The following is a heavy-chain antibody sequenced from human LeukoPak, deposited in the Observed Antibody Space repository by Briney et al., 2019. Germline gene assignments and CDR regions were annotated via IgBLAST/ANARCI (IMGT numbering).Heavy chain of an antibody. CDR1: GYSISSGYY. J-gene: IGHJ4*02. CDR2: IYHSGSS. V-gene: IGHV4-38-2*02. D-gene: IGHD6-19*01. CDR3: AGGGQWLVQGY. Sequence: PSETLSLTCTVSGYSISSGYYWGWIRQPPGKGLEWIGSIYHSGSSYYNPSLKSRVTISVDTSKNQFSLKLGSVTAADTAVYYCAGGGQWLVQGYWGQGTLVTVSS.